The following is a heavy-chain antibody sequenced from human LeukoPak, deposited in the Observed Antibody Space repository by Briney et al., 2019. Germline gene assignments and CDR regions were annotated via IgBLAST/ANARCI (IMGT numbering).Heavy chain of an antibody. CDR3: ARALYSVYDPSNFDY. D-gene: IGHD5/OR15-5a*01. J-gene: IGHJ4*02. CDR2: ISGDGGST. CDR1: GFTFDDYA. V-gene: IGHV3-43*02. Sequence: GGSLRLSCAASGFTFDDYAMHWVRQAPGKGLEWVSLISGDGGSTYYADSVRGRFTISRDNSKDSLYLQMNSLRTEDTALYYCARALYSVYDPSNFDYWGQGTLVTVSS.